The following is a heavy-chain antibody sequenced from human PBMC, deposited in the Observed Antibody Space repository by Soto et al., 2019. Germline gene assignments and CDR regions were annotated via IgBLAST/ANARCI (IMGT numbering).Heavy chain of an antibody. CDR3: ARDGYSSSWYFNYYYGMDV. D-gene: IGHD6-13*01. Sequence: GGSLRLSCAASGFTFSSYAMHWVRQAPGKGLEWVAVISYDGSNKYYADSVKGRFTISRDNSKNTLYLQMNSLRAEDTAVYYCARDGYSSSWYFNYYYGMDVWGQGTTVTVSS. J-gene: IGHJ6*02. V-gene: IGHV3-30-3*01. CDR2: ISYDGSNK. CDR1: GFTFSSYA.